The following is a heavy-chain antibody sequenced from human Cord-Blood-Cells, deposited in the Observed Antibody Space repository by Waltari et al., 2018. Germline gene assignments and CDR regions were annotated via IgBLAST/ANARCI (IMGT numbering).Heavy chain of an antibody. V-gene: IGHV4-59*01. CDR1: GGSISSYS. J-gene: IGHJ3*02. D-gene: IGHD3-16*02. CDR2: SYYSGST. CDR3: ARHRYDYVWGSYRDAFDI. Sequence: QVQLQESGPGLVKPSETLSLTCTVAGGSISSYSWSWSRQPQGKGLEWIGYSYYSGSTNYNPSLKSRVTISVDTSKNQFSLKLSSVTAADTAVYYCARHRYDYVWGSYRDAFDIWGQGTMVTVSS.